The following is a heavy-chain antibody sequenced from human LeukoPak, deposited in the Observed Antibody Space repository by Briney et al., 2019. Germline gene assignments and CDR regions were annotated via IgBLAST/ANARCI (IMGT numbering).Heavy chain of an antibody. V-gene: IGHV4-59*01. CDR2: IYDSGST. Sequence: PSETLSLTCAVYGGSFSGYYWSWIRQPPGKRLEWIAYIYDSGSTNYDPSLKSRVTISVDTSKNQFSLRLNSVTAADTAIYYCARLRYSGSYYYFDYWGQGTLVTVSS. J-gene: IGHJ4*02. CDR1: GGSFSGYY. CDR3: ARLRYSGSYYYFDY. D-gene: IGHD1-26*01.